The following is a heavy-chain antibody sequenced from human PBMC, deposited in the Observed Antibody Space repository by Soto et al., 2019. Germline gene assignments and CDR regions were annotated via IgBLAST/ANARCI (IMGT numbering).Heavy chain of an antibody. D-gene: IGHD1-26*01. J-gene: IGHJ4*02. CDR2: INHSGST. Sequence: PSETLSLTCAVYGGSFSGYYWSWIRQPPGKGLEWIGEINHSGSTNYNPSLKSRVTISVDTSKNQFSLKLSSLRSEDTAVYYCANGGGSYYPFDYWGQGTLVTVSS. V-gene: IGHV4-34*01. CDR1: GGSFSGYY. CDR3: ANGGGSYYPFDY.